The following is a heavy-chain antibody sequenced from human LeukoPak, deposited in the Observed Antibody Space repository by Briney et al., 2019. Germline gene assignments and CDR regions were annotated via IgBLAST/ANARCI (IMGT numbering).Heavy chain of an antibody. CDR1: GFTFDDYG. CDR3: ARAGGVVLAGPFDY. CDR2: INWNGGST. Sequence: PGGSLRLSCAASGFTFDDYGMSWVRQAPGKGLEWVSGINWNGGSTGYADSVKGRFTISRDNAKNSLYLQMNSLRAEDTALYYCARAGGVVLAGPFDYWGQGTLVTVSS. D-gene: IGHD3-3*01. J-gene: IGHJ4*02. V-gene: IGHV3-20*04.